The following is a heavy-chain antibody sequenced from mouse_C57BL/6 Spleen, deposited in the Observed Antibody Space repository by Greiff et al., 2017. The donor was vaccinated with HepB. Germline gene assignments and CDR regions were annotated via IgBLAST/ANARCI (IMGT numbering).Heavy chain of an antibody. CDR1: GFTFSSYA. V-gene: IGHV5-4*03. CDR3: ARPYYSNYPYFDY. J-gene: IGHJ2*01. CDR2: ISDGGSYT. D-gene: IGHD2-5*01. Sequence: EVMLVESGGGLVKPGGSLKLSCAASGFTFSSYAMSWVRQTPEKRLEWVATISDGGSYTYYPDNVKGRFTISRDNAKNNLYLQMSHLKSEDTAMYYCARPYYSNYPYFDYWGKGTTLTVSS.